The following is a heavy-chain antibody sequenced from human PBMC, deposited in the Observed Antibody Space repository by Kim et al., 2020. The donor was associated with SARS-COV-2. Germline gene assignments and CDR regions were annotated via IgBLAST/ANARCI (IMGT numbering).Heavy chain of an antibody. CDR2: IDSRGTHI. J-gene: IGHJ3*01. CDR1: GFTFTSHS. V-gene: IGHV3-21*06. CDR3: ARHDGGRLNAALDL. D-gene: IGHD1-26*01. Sequence: GGSLRLSCEASGFTFTSHSMNWVRQAPGKGLEWVSSIDSRGTHIYYGDSVKGRFITSRDNAKNSVYLQMNSLRAEDTAVYYCARHDGGRLNAALDLWGPG.